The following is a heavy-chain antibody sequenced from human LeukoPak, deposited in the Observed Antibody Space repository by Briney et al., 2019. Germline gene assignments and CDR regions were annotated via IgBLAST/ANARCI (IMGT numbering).Heavy chain of an antibody. J-gene: IGHJ6*02. D-gene: IGHD3-3*01. CDR3: ARDWSLDL. V-gene: IGHV4-59*01. Sequence: SETLSLTCTVSGGSISSYYWSWVRQPPGKGLEGSGYIYYSGSTNYSPSLKSRGTISIDKSKNKFSLKLSSLTAADTAVYYCARDWSLDLWGQGTTVTVSS. CDR1: GGSISSYY. CDR2: IYYSGST.